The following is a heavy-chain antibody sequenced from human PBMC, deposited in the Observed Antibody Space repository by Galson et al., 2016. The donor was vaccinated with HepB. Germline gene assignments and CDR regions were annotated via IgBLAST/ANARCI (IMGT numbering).Heavy chain of an antibody. CDR1: TFSVSDDY. D-gene: IGHD1-26*01. CDR3: ARGSDVGSF. V-gene: IGHV3-66*01. Sequence: SLRLSCAASTFSVSDDYMNWVRQAPGKGLEWVSLIDRDGDTYYADSVRGRFIISRDNSKNTLYLQMNSLRAEDTAVYSCARGSDVGSFWGQGTLVTVSS. J-gene: IGHJ4*02. CDR2: IDRDGDT.